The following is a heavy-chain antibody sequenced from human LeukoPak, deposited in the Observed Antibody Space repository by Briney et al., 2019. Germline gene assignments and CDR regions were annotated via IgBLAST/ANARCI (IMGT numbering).Heavy chain of an antibody. D-gene: IGHD1-26*01. J-gene: IGHJ3*02. CDR3: TTDQFVSSGGSYFRVTDAFDI. CDR1: GFTFSNAW. CDR2: IKSKTAGGIT. V-gene: IGHV3-15*01. Sequence: GGSLRLSCAASGFTFSNAWMSWVHQAPGKWLEWVGRIKSKTAGGITDYAAPVKGRFTISRDDLNNTLYLQMNSLKPQDTAVYYCTTDQFVSSGGSYFRVTDAFDIWGQGTMVTVSS.